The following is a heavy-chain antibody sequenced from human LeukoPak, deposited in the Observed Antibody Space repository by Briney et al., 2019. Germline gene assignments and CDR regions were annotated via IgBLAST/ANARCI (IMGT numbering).Heavy chain of an antibody. CDR1: GGTFCSYA. CDR3: ARDQLAYCGGDCSYYYGMDV. D-gene: IGHD2-21*02. Sequence: GASVKVSCKASGGTFCSYAISWVRQAPGQGLEWMGGIIPIFGTANYAQKFQGRVTITTDESTSTAYMELSSLRSEDTAVYYCARDQLAYCGGDCSYYYGMDVWGQGTTVTVSS. V-gene: IGHV1-69*05. CDR2: IIPIFGTA. J-gene: IGHJ6*02.